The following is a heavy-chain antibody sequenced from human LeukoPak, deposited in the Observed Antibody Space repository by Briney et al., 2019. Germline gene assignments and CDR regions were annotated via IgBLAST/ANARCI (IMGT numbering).Heavy chain of an antibody. J-gene: IGHJ4*02. CDR1: GGSLTNYF. Sequence: SETLSLTCTVSGGSLTNYFWGWIRLTPGKGLEWIGSISYNEGFNYNRFLKNRVTISVDISENQFSLKLSSVTAADTAVYYCARDSSYSSGWFNKQFDYWGQGTLVTVSS. CDR3: ARDSSYSSGWFNKQFDY. CDR2: ISYNEGF. V-gene: IGHV4-59*12. D-gene: IGHD6-19*01.